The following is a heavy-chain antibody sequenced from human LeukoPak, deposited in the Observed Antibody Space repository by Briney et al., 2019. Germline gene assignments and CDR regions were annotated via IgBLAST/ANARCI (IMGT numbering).Heavy chain of an antibody. Sequence: ASVKVSCKASGYIFTAFYMHWVRQAPGQGLEWMGWINPNSGGTSYAQKFQGRVTMTRDTSISTAYMELSRLRSDDTAVYYCARGGTILGYWGQGTLVTVSS. D-gene: IGHD3-10*01. CDR1: GYIFTAFY. CDR3: ARGGTILGY. V-gene: IGHV1-2*02. J-gene: IGHJ4*02. CDR2: INPNSGGT.